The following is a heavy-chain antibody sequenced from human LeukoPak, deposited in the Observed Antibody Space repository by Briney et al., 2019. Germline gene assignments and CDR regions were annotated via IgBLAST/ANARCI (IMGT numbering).Heavy chain of an antibody. CDR1: KFTFSDYS. Sequence: GGSLRLSCAASKFTFSDYSMSWVRQAPGKGLEWVANIKEDGSQKYYADSLKGRFTISRDNAKNSLSLQMDSLRAADTALYYCATSRNGYPFDDWGQGTLVTVSS. D-gene: IGHD5-24*01. V-gene: IGHV3-7*02. CDR3: ATSRNGYPFDD. CDR2: IKEDGSQK. J-gene: IGHJ4*02.